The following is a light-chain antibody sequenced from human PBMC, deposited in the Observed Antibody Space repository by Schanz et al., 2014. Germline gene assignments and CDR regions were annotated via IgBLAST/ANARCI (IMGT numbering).Light chain of an antibody. Sequence: QSVLIQPPSVSGSPGQSVTISCTGTSSDVGSYDYVSWYQQHPGTVPKPMIYNVNTQPSGVPDRFSGSKSGNTASLTISGLQAEDEADYYCCSYAGGPSWVFGGGTKLTVL. J-gene: IGLJ3*02. CDR3: CSYAGGPSWV. V-gene: IGLV2-11*01. CDR1: SSDVGSYDY. CDR2: NVN.